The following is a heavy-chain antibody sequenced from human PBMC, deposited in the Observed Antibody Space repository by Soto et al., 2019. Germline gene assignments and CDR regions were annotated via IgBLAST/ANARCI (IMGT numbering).Heavy chain of an antibody. J-gene: IGHJ4*02. V-gene: IGHV1-69*01. D-gene: IGHD3-10*01. CDR1: GGTFSSYA. CDR2: IIPIFGTA. CDR3: ARVGGSGSTLRAPLDY. Sequence: QVQLVQSGAEVTKPGSSVKVSCKASGGTFSSYAISWVRQAPGQGLEWMGGIIPIFGTANYAQKFQGRVTITADESTSTAYMELSSLRSEDTAVYYCARVGGSGSTLRAPLDYWGQGTLVTVSS.